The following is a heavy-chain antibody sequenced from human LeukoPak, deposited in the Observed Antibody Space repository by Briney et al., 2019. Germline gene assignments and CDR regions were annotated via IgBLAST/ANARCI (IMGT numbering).Heavy chain of an antibody. CDR2: IYTSGST. CDR1: GGSISSGSYY. V-gene: IGHV4-61*02. J-gene: IGHJ5*02. D-gene: IGHD3-3*01. CDR3: ARARITIFGVAFFDP. Sequence: SETLSLTCTVSGGSISSGSYYWRWIRQPAGKGLEWIGRIYTSGSTNYNPSLESRVTISVDTSKNQFSLKLSSVTAADMAVYYCARARITIFGVAFFDPWGQGTLVTVSS.